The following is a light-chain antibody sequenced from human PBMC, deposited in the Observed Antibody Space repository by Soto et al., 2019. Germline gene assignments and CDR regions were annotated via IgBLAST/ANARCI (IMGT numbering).Light chain of an antibody. J-gene: IGKJ2*01. CDR3: QQLNSYPQT. CDR1: QGISSY. V-gene: IGKV1-9*01. CDR2: AAS. Sequence: DIQLTQSPSFLSASVGDRVTITCRASQGISSYLAWYQQKPGKAPKLLIYAASTLQRGVPSRFSGSGSGTEFTLTISSLQPEDFATYYCQQLNSYPQTLGQGTKLEIK.